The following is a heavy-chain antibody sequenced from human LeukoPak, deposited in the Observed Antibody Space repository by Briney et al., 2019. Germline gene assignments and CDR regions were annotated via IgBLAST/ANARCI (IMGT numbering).Heavy chain of an antibody. V-gene: IGHV1-2*02. CDR3: ARRPRSGPLLHAFDI. CDR1: GYTFTGYY. J-gene: IGHJ3*02. Sequence: ASVKVSCKASGYTFTGYYMHWVRQAPGQGLEWMGWINPNSGGTNYAQKFQGRVTMTRDTSISTAYVELSRLRSDDTAVYYCARRPRSGPLLHAFDIWGQGTWSPSLQ. CDR2: INPNSGGT.